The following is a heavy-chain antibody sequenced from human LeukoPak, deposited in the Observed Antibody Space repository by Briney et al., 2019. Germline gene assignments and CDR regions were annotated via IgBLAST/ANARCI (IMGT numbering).Heavy chain of an antibody. D-gene: IGHD2-2*01. CDR3: ARHYPFTVVVPAAIED. Sequence: PSETLSLTCTVSGGAISSSSYYWGWIRQPPGKGLEWIGSIYYSGSTYYNPSLKSRVTISVDTSKNQFSLKLSSVTAADTAVYYCARHYPFTVVVPAAIEDWGQGTLVTVSS. V-gene: IGHV4-39*01. J-gene: IGHJ4*02. CDR1: GGAISSSSYY. CDR2: IYYSGST.